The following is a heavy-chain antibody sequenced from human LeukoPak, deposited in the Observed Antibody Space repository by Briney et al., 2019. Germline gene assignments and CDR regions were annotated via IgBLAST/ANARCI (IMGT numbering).Heavy chain of an antibody. D-gene: IGHD2-21*02. CDR3: ARHGKTYCGDDCYPIDY. CDR1: GFTFTKSW. J-gene: IGHJ4*02. Sequence: PGESLKISCKASGFTFTKSWIGWVRQMPGRGLEWMGVIYPANSDTRYSPSFQGQVTISADKSISTAYLQWSSLKASDAAMYYCARHGKTYCGDDCYPIDYWGQGTLVTVSS. V-gene: IGHV5-51*01. CDR2: IYPANSDT.